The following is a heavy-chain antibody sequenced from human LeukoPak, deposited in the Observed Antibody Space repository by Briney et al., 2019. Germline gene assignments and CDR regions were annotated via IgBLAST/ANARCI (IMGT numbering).Heavy chain of an antibody. CDR2: IYYSGST. J-gene: IGHJ5*02. Sequence: SETLCLTCTASGGSISSYCWSWIRQPPGKGLEWIGYIYYSGSTNYNPSLKSRVAISVDTSKNQFSLKLSSVTAADTAVYYCARGPSITRPPWWFDPWGQGTLVTVSS. V-gene: IGHV4-59*01. CDR1: GGSISSYC. CDR3: ARGPSITRPPWWFDP. D-gene: IGHD3-10*01.